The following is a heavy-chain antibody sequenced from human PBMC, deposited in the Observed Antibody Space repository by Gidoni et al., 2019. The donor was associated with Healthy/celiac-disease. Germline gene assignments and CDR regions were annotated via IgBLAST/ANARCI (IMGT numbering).Heavy chain of an antibody. J-gene: IGHJ3*02. CDR2: ISYDGSNK. Sequence: QVQLVESGGGVVQPGRSLRLSCAASGFTFSSCAIHWVRQAPGQGLEWGAVISYDGSNKYYADSVKGRFTISRDNSKNTLYLQMNSLRAEDTAVYYCAREAIRWGIMIVDHAFDIWGQGTMVTVSS. D-gene: IGHD3-22*01. V-gene: IGHV3-30-3*01. CDR3: AREAIRWGIMIVDHAFDI. CDR1: GFTFSSCA.